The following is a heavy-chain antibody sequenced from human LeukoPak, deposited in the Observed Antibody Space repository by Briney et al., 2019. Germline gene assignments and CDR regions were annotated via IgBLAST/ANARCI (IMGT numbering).Heavy chain of an antibody. V-gene: IGHV5-51*01. CDR2: IYPGDSDV. CDR3: ARRPISSFNWFDP. J-gene: IGHJ5*02. D-gene: IGHD6-6*01. Sequence: GESLKISCKGSGYSFTNYWIGWVRQMPGKGLEWMGIIYPGDSDVRYSPSFQGQVTISADKSINIAYLQWSSLKASGTAMYYCARRPISSFNWFDPWGQGTLVTVSS. CDR1: GYSFTNYW.